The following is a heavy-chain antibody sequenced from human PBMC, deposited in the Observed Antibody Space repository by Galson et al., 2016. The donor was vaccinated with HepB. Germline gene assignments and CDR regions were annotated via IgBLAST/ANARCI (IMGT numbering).Heavy chain of an antibody. J-gene: IGHJ4*02. Sequence: QSGAEVKKPGESLKISCKGSGYSLTSYWIGWVRQMPGKGLEWMGIIYPGDSDTRYSPSFQGKVTISADKSISTAYLQWSSLKASDTAMYYCARLGVGFGSGYYYGYFFDYWGQGTLVTVSS. CDR2: IYPGDSDT. CDR1: GYSLTSYW. D-gene: IGHD3-3*01. V-gene: IGHV5-51*01. CDR3: ARLGVGFGSGYYYGYFFDY.